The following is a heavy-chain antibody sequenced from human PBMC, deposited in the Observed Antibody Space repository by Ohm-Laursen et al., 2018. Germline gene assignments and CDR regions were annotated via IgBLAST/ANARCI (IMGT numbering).Heavy chain of an antibody. CDR2: IKQDGSEK. Sequence: SLRLSCAASGFTFSDYAMHWVRQAPGKGLEWVANIKQDGSEKYYVDSVKGRFTISRDNAKNSLYLQMNSLRADDTAVYYCARGAYASWGQGTLVTVSS. J-gene: IGHJ5*02. CDR3: ARGAYAS. D-gene: IGHD3-16*01. V-gene: IGHV3-7*01. CDR1: GFTFSDYA.